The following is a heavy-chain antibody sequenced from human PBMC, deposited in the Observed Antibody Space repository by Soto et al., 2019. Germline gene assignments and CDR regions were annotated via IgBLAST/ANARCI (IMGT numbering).Heavy chain of an antibody. J-gene: IGHJ4*02. CDR1: GFSFRGYW. Sequence: GGCLRLSGSAAGFSFRGYWMAWVRQAPGKGLEWVATIKLDGREKYYLGFVECRFTISRDDDDNSKSLQMSRPRGEDTAVYFCVRALDAYGRFDYWGLRTRVTVSS. CDR2: IKLDGREK. D-gene: IGHD2-2*03. V-gene: IGHV3-7*01. CDR3: VRALDAYGRFDY.